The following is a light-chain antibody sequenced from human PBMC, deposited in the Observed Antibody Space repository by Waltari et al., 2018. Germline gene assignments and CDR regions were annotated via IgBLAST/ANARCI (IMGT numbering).Light chain of an antibody. CDR2: SVT. CDR1: SGDVGGYYY. J-gene: IGLJ2*01. Sequence: QSALTQPRSVSGSPGQSVTISCTGTSGDVGGYYYVSWYQQYPGKAPKLLIYSVTRRPSGGPDRCSGSMSGNTASLTSSVLQPEDEADYYCSSYAGSDTYILFGGGTKLTVL. V-gene: IGLV2-11*01. CDR3: SSYAGSDTYIL.